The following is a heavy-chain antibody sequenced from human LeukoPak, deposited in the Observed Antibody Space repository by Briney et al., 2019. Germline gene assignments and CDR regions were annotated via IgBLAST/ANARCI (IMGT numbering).Heavy chain of an antibody. CDR2: IYTSGST. CDR3: ARDADTAMATSIYGMDV. J-gene: IGHJ6*02. D-gene: IGHD5-18*01. Sequence: SDTLSLTCTDSSASSSSGSYYWGCVGQPAGKGLEWIGRIYTSGSTNYNPSLKSRVTISVDTSKNQFSLKLSSVTAADTAVYYCARDADTAMATSIYGMDVWGQGTTVTVSS. V-gene: IGHV4-61*02. CDR1: SASSSSGSYY.